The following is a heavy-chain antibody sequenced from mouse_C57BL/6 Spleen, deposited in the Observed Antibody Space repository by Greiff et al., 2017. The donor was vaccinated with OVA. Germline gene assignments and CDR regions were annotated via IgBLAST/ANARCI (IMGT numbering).Heavy chain of an antibody. CDR3: VRHGGKNYYAMDY. Sequence: GGGLVQPKGSLKLSCAASGFSFITYAMNWVRQAPGKGLEWVARIRSKSNNYATYYADSVKDRFTISRDDSESMLYLQMNNLKTEDTAMYYCVRHGGKNYYAMDYWGQGTSVTVSS. J-gene: IGHJ4*01. CDR2: IRSKSNNYAT. CDR1: GFSFITYA. V-gene: IGHV10-1*01. D-gene: IGHD2-1*01.